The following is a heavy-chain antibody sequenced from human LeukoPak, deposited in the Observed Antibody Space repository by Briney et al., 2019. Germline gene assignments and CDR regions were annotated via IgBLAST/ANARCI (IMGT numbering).Heavy chain of an antibody. D-gene: IGHD4-17*01. V-gene: IGHV1-69*04. CDR1: GGTFSSYA. CDR2: IIPILGIA. CDR3: ARDTGLTVFDAFDI. Sequence: AASVKVSCKASGGTFSSYAISWVRQAPGRGLEWMGRIIPILGIANYAQKFQGRVTITADKSTSTAYMELSSLRSEDTAVYYCARDTGLTVFDAFDIWGQGTMVTVSS. J-gene: IGHJ3*02.